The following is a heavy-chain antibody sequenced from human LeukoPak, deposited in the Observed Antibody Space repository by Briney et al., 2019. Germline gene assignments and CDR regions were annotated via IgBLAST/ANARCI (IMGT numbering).Heavy chain of an antibody. Sequence: QAGGSLRLSCAASGFTFSSYAMTWVRQAPGKGLEWVSAISGSDNSTYYADSVKGRFTISRDTSKNTLYLQMNSLTAEDTAVYYCAKNMILDNDNYYFDYWGQGTLVTVS. V-gene: IGHV3-23*01. CDR1: GFTFSSYA. CDR2: ISGSDNST. D-gene: IGHD3-22*01. J-gene: IGHJ4*02. CDR3: AKNMILDNDNYYFDY.